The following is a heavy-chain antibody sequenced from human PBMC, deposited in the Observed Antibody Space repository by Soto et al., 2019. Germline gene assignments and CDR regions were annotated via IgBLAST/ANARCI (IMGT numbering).Heavy chain of an antibody. CDR3: VKGSRGEYWYYYNGVDV. D-gene: IGHD3-10*01. Sequence: GGSLRLSCAASGFTFSSYDMHWVRQATGKGLDWVSAIGTAGDTYYPGSVKGRFTISRDDSKDTLFLQMSSLRAEDTAVYYCVKGSRGEYWYYYNGVDVWGQGTTVTVSS. V-gene: IGHV3-13*01. J-gene: IGHJ6*02. CDR1: GFTFSSYD. CDR2: IGTAGDT.